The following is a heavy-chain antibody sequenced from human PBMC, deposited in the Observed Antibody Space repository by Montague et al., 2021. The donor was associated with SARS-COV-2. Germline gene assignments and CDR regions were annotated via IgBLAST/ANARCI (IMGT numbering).Heavy chain of an antibody. J-gene: IGHJ4*02. CDR3: ARDAYSKYGEENYFDF. D-gene: IGHD5-12*01. CDR1: GFVFRSYV. Sequence: SLRLSCAASGFVFRSYVMSWVRQAPGKGLEWVSVIFSGGSSIYYVDSVKGRFTISRDDSKNTLFLQMNSLRAEDTAVYYCARDAYSKYGEENYFDFWGQGTLVTVSS. V-gene: IGHV3-23*03. CDR2: IFSGGSSI.